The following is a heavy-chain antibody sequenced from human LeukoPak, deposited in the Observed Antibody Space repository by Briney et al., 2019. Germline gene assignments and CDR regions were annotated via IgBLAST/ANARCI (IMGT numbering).Heavy chain of an antibody. J-gene: IGHJ4*02. Sequence: PGGSLRLSYAASGFSFSTSWMTWVRQAPGKGLEWVANIRRDGGEIYYMDSVKGRFAISRDNAKNSLYLQMNSLRVEDTAVYYCVRDGDDWSDFDHWGQGTLVTVSS. CDR2: IRRDGGEI. D-gene: IGHD1-1*01. V-gene: IGHV3-7*01. CDR1: GFSFSTSW. CDR3: VRDGDDWSDFDH.